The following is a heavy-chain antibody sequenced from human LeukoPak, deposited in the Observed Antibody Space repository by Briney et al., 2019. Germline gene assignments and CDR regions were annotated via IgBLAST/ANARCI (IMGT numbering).Heavy chain of an antibody. J-gene: IGHJ6*02. CDR2: ISSSGSTI. Sequence: GGSLRLSCAASGFTFSSYEMNLVRQAPGKGLEWVSYISSSGSTIYYADSVKGRFTISRDNAKNSLYLQMNSLRAEDTAVYYCARDRLPYYYDSSGFYSYYGMDVWGQGTTVTVSS. V-gene: IGHV3-48*03. CDR1: GFTFSSYE. CDR3: ARDRLPYYYDSSGFYSYYGMDV. D-gene: IGHD3-22*01.